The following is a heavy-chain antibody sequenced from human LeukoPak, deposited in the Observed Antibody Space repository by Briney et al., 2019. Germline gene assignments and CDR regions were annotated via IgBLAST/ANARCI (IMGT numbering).Heavy chain of an antibody. Sequence: GGSLRLSCAASGFTFSNAWMSWVRQAPGKGLEWVGRIKSKTDGGTTDYAAPVKGRFTISRDDSKNTLCLQMNSLKTEDTAVYYCTTDGQQLAGLPYWGQGTLVTVSS. CDR3: TTDGQQLAGLPY. J-gene: IGHJ4*02. D-gene: IGHD6-13*01. CDR2: IKSKTDGGTT. CDR1: GFTFSNAW. V-gene: IGHV3-15*01.